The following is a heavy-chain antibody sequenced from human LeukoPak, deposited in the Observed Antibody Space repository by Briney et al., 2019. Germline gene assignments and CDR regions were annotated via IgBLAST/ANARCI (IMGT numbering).Heavy chain of an antibody. J-gene: IGHJ4*02. D-gene: IGHD5-18*01. CDR2: ISDPHSGSQT. CDR1: GFTFSSYT. Sequence: GGSLRLSCAASGFTFSSYTMNWVRQALGQGLEWVSTISDPHSGSQTHYADSVKGRFTISRDNAKNTLYLQMNSLRAEDTAVYYCARGGVYSYDPADYWGQGTLVTVSS. V-gene: IGHV3-23*01. CDR3: ARGGVYSYDPADY.